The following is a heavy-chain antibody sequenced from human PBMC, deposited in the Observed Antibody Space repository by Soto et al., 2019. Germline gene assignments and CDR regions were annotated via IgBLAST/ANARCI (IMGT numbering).Heavy chain of an antibody. CDR2: IYWDDDK. V-gene: IGHV2-5*02. Sequence: ESGPTLVKPPQTLTLTCTFSGFSLSTSGVGVGWIRQPPGKALEWLALIYWDDDKRYSPSLKSRLTITKDTSKNQVVLTMTNMDPVDTATYYCAHRGYYDSSGYWGDAFDIWGQGTMVTVSS. CDR1: GFSLSTSGVG. J-gene: IGHJ3*02. CDR3: AHRGYYDSSGYWGDAFDI. D-gene: IGHD3-22*01.